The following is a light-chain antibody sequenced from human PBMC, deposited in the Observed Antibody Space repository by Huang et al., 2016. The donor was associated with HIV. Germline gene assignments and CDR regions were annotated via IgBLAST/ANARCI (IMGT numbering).Light chain of an antibody. Sequence: DIQMTQSPSSLSASVGDRISITCRASQTISTFLKWYQQKPGKAPKLLISAASNLQSGVSSRFSCTGSGTLFTLTVTGLLPDDFATYFCQQTSSVPLTFGGGTKVEMK. CDR2: AAS. V-gene: IGKV1-39*01. CDR1: QTISTF. CDR3: QQTSSVPLT. J-gene: IGKJ4*01.